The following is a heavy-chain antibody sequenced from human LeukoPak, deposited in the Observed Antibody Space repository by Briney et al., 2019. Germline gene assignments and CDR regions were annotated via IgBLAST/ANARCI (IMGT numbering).Heavy chain of an antibody. CDR2: ISAYNGNT. V-gene: IGHV1-18*01. J-gene: IGHJ3*02. CDR3: ARGSYAAAGSGDAFDI. Sequence: GASVTVSCKASGYTFTSYGISWVRQAPGQGLEWMGWISAYNGNTNYAQKLQGRVTMTTDTSTSTAYMELRSLRSDDTAVYYCARGSYAAAGSGDAFDIWGQGTMVTVSS. CDR1: GYTFTSYG. D-gene: IGHD6-13*01.